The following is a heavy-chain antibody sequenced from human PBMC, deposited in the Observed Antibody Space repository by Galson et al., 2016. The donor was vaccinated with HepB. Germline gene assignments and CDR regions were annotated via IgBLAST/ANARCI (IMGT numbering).Heavy chain of an antibody. D-gene: IGHD6-19*01. CDR3: AKDLDSSGWYEGVY. CDR2: ISIFGDNT. J-gene: IGHJ4*02. V-gene: IGHV3-23*01. Sequence: SLRLSCAASGFTFSSYAMNWVRQAPGKGLEWVATISIFGDNTHYADSVKGRFTVSRDNSKSTFYLHMHSLRVEDTAIYHCAKDLDSSGWYEGVYWGQGTLVT. CDR1: GFTFSSYA.